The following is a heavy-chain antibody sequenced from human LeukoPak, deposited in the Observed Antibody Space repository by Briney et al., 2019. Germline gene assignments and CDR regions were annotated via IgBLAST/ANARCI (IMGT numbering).Heavy chain of an antibody. J-gene: IGHJ4*02. CDR1: GLTVSSSY. CDR3: ASHYYDSRGYYYFDF. Sequence: GGSLRLSCAASGLTVSSSYMSWVRQAPGKGLEWVSIIYSDARIFYADSLKGRFTISRDNSKNTLYLQMNSLRAEDTAVYYCASHYYDSRGYYYFDFWGQGTLVTVSS. CDR2: IYSDARI. D-gene: IGHD3-22*01. V-gene: IGHV3-53*01.